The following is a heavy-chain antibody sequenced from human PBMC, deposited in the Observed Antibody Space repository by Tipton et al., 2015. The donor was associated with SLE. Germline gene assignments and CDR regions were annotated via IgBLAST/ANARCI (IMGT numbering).Heavy chain of an antibody. CDR3: ANDYGGSRGYDNCFDP. V-gene: IGHV4-59*01. Sequence: TLSLTCTVSGGAISGYYWSWIRQPPGKGLEWIAYIHSSGSTNYNPSLKSRVTISADTSKNQFSRKVSSVTAADSAVYYCANDYGGSRGYDNCFDPWGQGILVTVSS. CDR1: GGAISGYY. J-gene: IGHJ5*02. D-gene: IGHD5-12*01. CDR2: IHSSGST.